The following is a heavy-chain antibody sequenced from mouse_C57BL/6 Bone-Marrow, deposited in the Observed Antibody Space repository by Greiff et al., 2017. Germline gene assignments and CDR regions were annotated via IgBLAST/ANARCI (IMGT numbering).Heavy chain of an antibody. CDR1: GYTFTSYG. D-gene: IGHD3-2*02. J-gene: IGHJ1*03. CDR3: ARSRQLRIRYFDV. V-gene: IGHV1-81*01. CDR2: IYPRSGNT. Sequence: QVQLKESGAELARPGASVKLSCKASGYTFTSYGISWVKQRTGQGLEWIGEIYPRSGNTYYNEKFKGKATLTADKSSSTAYMELRSLTSEDSAVYFCARSRQLRIRYFDVWGTGTTVTVSS.